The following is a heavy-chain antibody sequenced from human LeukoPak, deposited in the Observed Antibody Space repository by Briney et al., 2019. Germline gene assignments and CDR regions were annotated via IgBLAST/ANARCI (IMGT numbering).Heavy chain of an antibody. Sequence: ASVKVSCKASGGTFSSYAISWVRQAPGQGLEWMGRIIPILGIANYAQKFQGRVTITADKSTRTAYMELSSLRSEDTAVYYCASGKFGWAGMGGPENDYWGQGTLVTVSS. J-gene: IGHJ4*02. CDR2: IIPILGIA. D-gene: IGHD6-19*01. V-gene: IGHV1-69*04. CDR1: GGTFSSYA. CDR3: ASGKFGWAGMGGPENDY.